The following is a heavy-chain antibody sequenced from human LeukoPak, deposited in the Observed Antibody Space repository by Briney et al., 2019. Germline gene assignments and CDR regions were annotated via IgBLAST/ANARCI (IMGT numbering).Heavy chain of an antibody. CDR2: IYASGGT. CDR3: VRGSVNNAFDI. CDR1: GGSISNYY. Sequence: SETLSLTCTVSGGSISNYYWSWIRQPAGKGLEWIGRIYASGGTNYNPSLKSRATMSVDTSKNQFSLKLSSVTAADTAVYYCVRGSVNNAFDIWGQGPMVTVSS. J-gene: IGHJ3*02. V-gene: IGHV4-4*07.